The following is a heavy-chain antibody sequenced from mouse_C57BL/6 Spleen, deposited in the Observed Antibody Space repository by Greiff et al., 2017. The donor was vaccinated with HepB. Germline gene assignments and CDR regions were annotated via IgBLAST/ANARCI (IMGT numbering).Heavy chain of an antibody. CDR1: GYSFTSYY. CDR2: IYPGSGNT. D-gene: IGHD2-1*01. V-gene: IGHV1-66*01. Sequence: QVQLKQSGPELVKPGASVKISCKASGYSFTSYYIHWVKQRPGQGLEWIGWIYPGSGNTKYNEKFKGKATLTADTSSSTAYMQLSSLTSEDSAVYYCARGGGNYVAWFAYWGQGTLVTVSA. CDR3: ARGGGNYVAWFAY. J-gene: IGHJ3*01.